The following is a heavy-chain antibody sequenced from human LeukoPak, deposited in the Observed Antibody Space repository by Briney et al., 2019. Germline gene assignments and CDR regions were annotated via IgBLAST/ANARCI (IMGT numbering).Heavy chain of an antibody. V-gene: IGHV4-39*01. CDR2: LFYGENS. CDR1: GGSISTISSSTYY. CDR3: ARQLPTAAADTRGYFDY. Sequence: SETLSLTCTVSGGSISTISSSTYYWGWIRQAPGKGLEWIGSLFYGENSHYNPSLKSRATLSVDTSNNQFSLKQTSVTAADAAVYFCARQLPTAAADTRGYFDYWGQGTVVTVSS. D-gene: IGHD6-25*01. J-gene: IGHJ4*02.